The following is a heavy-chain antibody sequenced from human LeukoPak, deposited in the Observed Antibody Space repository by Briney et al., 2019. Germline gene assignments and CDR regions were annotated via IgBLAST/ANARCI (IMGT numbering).Heavy chain of an antibody. Sequence: GGSLRLSCAASGFTLSSYAMGWVRQAPGRGLEWVSFISGRGGNTYYADSVKGRFTISRDNSKNTLYLQIYSLRVEDTAVYYCADESAAGFDHWGQGTLVSVSS. V-gene: IGHV3-23*01. D-gene: IGHD1-14*01. CDR2: ISGRGGNT. CDR1: GFTLSSYA. J-gene: IGHJ4*02. CDR3: ADESAAGFDH.